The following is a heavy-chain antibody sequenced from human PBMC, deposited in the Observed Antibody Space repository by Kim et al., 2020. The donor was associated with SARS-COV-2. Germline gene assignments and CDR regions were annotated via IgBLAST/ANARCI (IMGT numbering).Heavy chain of an antibody. V-gene: IGHV4-59*01. D-gene: IGHD2-15*01. CDR3: ARVPYVEMAFLDY. J-gene: IGHJ4*02. CDR2: IYYSGST. CDR1: GGSISSYY. Sequence: SETLSLTCTVSGGSISSYYWSWIRQPPGKGLEWIGYIYYSGSTNYNPSLKSRVTISVDTSKNQFSLKLSSVTAADTAVYYCARVPYVEMAFLDYWGQGTLVTVSS.